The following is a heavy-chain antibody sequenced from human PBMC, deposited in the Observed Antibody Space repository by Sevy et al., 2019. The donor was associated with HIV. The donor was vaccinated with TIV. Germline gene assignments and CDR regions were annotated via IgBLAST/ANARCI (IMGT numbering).Heavy chain of an antibody. Sequence: GGSLRLSCAASGFTFSSYAMHWVRQAPGKGLEWVAVISYDGSNKYYAGSVKGRFTISRDNSKNTLYLQMNSLRAEDTAVYYCGRDGTYGSGRYYYGMDVWGQGTTVTVSS. CDR2: ISYDGSNK. J-gene: IGHJ6*02. CDR1: GFTFSSYA. CDR3: GRDGTYGSGRYYYGMDV. D-gene: IGHD3-10*01. V-gene: IGHV3-30*04.